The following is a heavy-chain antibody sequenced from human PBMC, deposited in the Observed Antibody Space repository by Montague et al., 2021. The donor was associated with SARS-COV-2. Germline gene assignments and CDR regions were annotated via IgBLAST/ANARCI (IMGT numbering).Heavy chain of an antibody. D-gene: IGHD5-12*01. J-gene: IGHJ6*03. CDR1: GGSISSYY. V-gene: IGHV4-59*01. CDR3: ARARYSGYDSLYYYYYYMDV. CDR2: IYYSGST. Sequence: SETRSLTCTVSGGSISSYYWSWIRQPPGKGLEWIGYIYYSGSTNYNPSLKSRVTISVDTSKNQFSLKLSSVTAADTAVYYCARARYSGYDSLYYYYYYMDVWGKGTTVTVSS.